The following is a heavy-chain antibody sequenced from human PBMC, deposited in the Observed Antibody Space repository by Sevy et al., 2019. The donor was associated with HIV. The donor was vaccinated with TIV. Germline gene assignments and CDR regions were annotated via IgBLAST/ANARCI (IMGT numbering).Heavy chain of an antibody. Sequence: SETLSLTWTVSGGSGSSGSYFWSWIRQPPGKGLEWIGYIHYSGSTNYNPSLKSRVTISVDTSKNQFSLNLSSVTAADTAVYYCARDSGTYPYYFDYWGQGTLVTVSS. D-gene: IGHD1-26*01. J-gene: IGHJ4*02. CDR3: ARDSGTYPYYFDY. V-gene: IGHV4-61*01. CDR1: GGSGSSGSYF. CDR2: IHYSGST.